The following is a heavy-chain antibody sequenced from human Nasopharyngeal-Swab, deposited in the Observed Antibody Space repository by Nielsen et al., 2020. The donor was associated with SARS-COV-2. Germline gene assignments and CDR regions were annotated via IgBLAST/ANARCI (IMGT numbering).Heavy chain of an antibody. CDR1: GFPFRNHY. D-gene: IGHD2-21*02. J-gene: IGHJ3*01. CDR2: IRQDAREQ. CDR3: ARESVVTGMDDAPDF. V-gene: IGHV3-7*04. Sequence: LSLTCAASGFPFRNHYMTWVRQPPGKGLEWVANIRQDAREQFYVDSVKGRFTISRDNAKNSVFLQMNSLRSEDTAVYYCARESVVTGMDDAPDFWGRGTMVTVSS.